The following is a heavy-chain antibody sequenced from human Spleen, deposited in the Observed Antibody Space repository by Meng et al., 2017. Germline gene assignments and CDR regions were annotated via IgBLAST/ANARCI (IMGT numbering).Heavy chain of an antibody. D-gene: IGHD2-21*02. J-gene: IGHJ6*02. Sequence: GSLRLSCTVSGGSITKSSDYWGWVRQSPGRGLEWIGTVYYRGSTYYNPSLKSRVTMSADTSKNHFSLKLTSVTAADTAVYYCAGGAVVTLIFYHAMDVWGQGTTVTVSS. CDR2: VYYRGST. CDR3: AGGAVVTLIFYHAMDV. CDR1: GGSITKSSDY. V-gene: IGHV4-39*02.